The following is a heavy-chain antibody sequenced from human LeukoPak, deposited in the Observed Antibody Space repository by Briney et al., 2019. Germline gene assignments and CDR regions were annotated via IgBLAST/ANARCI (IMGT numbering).Heavy chain of an antibody. V-gene: IGHV4-34*01. CDR3: ATLGRFYDSSGYYYN. D-gene: IGHD3-22*01. Sequence: SETLSLTCAVYGGSFSGYFWSWIRQPPGKGLEWIGEINHTGSTYYNPSLKSRLTISVDTSKNQSSLKLTSVTAADTAVYYCATLGRFYDSSGYYYNWGQGTLVTVSS. J-gene: IGHJ4*02. CDR2: INHTGST. CDR1: GGSFSGYF.